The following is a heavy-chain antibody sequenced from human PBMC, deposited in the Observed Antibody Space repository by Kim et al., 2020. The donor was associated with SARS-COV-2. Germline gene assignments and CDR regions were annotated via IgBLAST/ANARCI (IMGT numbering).Heavy chain of an antibody. D-gene: IGHD3-22*01. CDR1: GFNFSAYA. CDR3: AKEIIMSYGGYGDF. CDR2: VDSTGLVT. Sequence: GGSLRLSCGATGFNFSAYAMAWVRQVPGKGLEWVSAVDSTGLVTYHADSVKGRFSIFRENSRKMLYLQMDSLRVEDTAIYFCAKEIIMSYGGYGDFWGQGTRVTVSS. J-gene: IGHJ4*02. V-gene: IGHV3-23*01.